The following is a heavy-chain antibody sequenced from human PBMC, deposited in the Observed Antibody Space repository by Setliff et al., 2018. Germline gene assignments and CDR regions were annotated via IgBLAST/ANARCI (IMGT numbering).Heavy chain of an antibody. CDR1: GASISSGNDF. J-gene: IGHJ4*01. Sequence: SETLSLTCSVSGASISSGNDFWNWIRQPAGKGLEWIGNIYTNGGTDYSPSLRSRVTISLGTSKNQFSLQLTSVTAAGTAIYYCARSDDNFQYPDYWGQGTLVTVS. CDR2: IYTNGGT. V-gene: IGHV4-61*09. CDR3: ARSDDNFQYPDY. D-gene: IGHD1-1*01.